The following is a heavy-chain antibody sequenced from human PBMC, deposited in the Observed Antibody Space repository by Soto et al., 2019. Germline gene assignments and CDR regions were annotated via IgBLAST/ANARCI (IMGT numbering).Heavy chain of an antibody. CDR3: ARDLTAPIVVVPAAKGYGMDV. J-gene: IGHJ6*02. D-gene: IGHD2-2*01. CDR1: GYTFTSYG. CDR2: ISAYNGNT. V-gene: IGHV1-18*04. Sequence: GASVKVSCKASGYTFTSYGISWVRQAPGQGLEWMGWISAYNGNTNYAQKLQGRVTMTTDTSTSTAYMELRSLRSDDTAVYYCARDLTAPIVVVPAAKGYGMDVWGQGTTVTVS.